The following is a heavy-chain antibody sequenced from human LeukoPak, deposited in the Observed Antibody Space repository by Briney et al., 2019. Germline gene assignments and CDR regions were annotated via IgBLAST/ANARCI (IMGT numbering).Heavy chain of an antibody. CDR2: VYSSGST. Sequence: SETLSLTCTVSGGSISSYYWTRIRQPPGKGLEWIGYVYSSGSTNYNSPLKSRVTISVDMSKSQFSLKLNSVTAADTAVYYCARGDGRGVPLYYFDYWGQGTLVTVSS. D-gene: IGHD3-10*01. CDR3: ARGDGRGVPLYYFDY. J-gene: IGHJ4*02. CDR1: GGSISSYY. V-gene: IGHV4-59*01.